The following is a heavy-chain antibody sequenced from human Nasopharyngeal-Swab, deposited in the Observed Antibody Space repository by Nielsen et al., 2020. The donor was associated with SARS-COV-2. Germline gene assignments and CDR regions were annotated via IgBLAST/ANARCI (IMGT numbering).Heavy chain of an antibody. CDR3: AKKGIAVAGTYFDY. J-gene: IGHJ4*02. Sequence: GESLKISCAASGFTFSSYAMHWVRQAPGKGLEYVSAISSNGGSTYYANSVKGRFTISRDNSKNTLYLQMGSLRAEDTAVYYCAKKGIAVAGTYFDYWGQGTLVTVSS. CDR1: GFTFSSYA. D-gene: IGHD6-19*01. CDR2: ISSNGGST. V-gene: IGHV3-64*01.